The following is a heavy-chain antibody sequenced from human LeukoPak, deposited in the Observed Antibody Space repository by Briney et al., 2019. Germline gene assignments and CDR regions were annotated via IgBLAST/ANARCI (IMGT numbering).Heavy chain of an antibody. Sequence: GGSLRLSCAASGFTFSTYGMHWVRQAPGKGLEWVALISYDGSDEYYVDSVKGRFTISRDNSKNTLYLQMNSLRAEDTAVYYCVRDTITYDIFTGSPDYWGQGTLVIVSS. CDR2: ISYDGSDE. V-gene: IGHV3-33*01. D-gene: IGHD3-9*01. CDR3: VRDTITYDIFTGSPDY. CDR1: GFTFSTYG. J-gene: IGHJ4*02.